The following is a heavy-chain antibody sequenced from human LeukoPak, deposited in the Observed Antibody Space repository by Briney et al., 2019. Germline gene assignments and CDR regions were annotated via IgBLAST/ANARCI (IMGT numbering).Heavy chain of an antibody. CDR2: INHSGST. J-gene: IGHJ4*01. CDR1: GGSFSGYY. V-gene: IGHV4-34*01. CDR3: ATIFGGSSRGFDY. D-gene: IGHD2-15*01. Sequence: SETLSLTCAVYGGSFSGYYWSWIRQPPGKGLEWIGEINHSGSTNYNPSLKSRVTISVDTSKNQFSLKLSSVTAADTAVHYCATIFGGSSRGFDYWGQGTLVTVSS.